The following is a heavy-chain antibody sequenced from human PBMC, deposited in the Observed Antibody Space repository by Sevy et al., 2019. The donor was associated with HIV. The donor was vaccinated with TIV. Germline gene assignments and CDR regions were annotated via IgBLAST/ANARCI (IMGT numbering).Heavy chain of an antibody. CDR2: ISYDGVSK. J-gene: IGHJ4*02. CDR3: AREAGYSTGWSPGNY. V-gene: IGHV3-30*14. CDR1: GFTFSSHA. Sequence: GGSLRLSCAASGFTFSSHAMHWVRQAPGKGLEWVALISYDGVSKSYAESVKGRFTISRDNSKNTLYLQMNSLRADDTAVYYCAREAGYSTGWSPGNYWGQGTLVTVSS. D-gene: IGHD6-19*01.